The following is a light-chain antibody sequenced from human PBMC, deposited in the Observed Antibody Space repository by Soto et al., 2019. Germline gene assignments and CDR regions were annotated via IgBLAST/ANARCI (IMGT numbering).Light chain of an antibody. V-gene: IGLV1-40*01. CDR2: ANT. Sequence: QSVLTQPPSETGAPGQRVTISCTGNNSNIGAGSGVNWYQQFPDKAPKLLIYANTHRPSGVPDRFSGSTSATSASLAITGLQTQDEADYYCQSFDSSLTGLIFGGGNKVTVL. CDR1: NSNIGAGSG. CDR3: QSFDSSLTGLI. J-gene: IGLJ2*01.